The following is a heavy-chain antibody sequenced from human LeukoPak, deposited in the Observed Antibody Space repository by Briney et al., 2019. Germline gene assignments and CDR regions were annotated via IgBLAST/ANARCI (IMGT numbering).Heavy chain of an antibody. J-gene: IGHJ4*02. D-gene: IGHD1-26*01. CDR3: ASGSSGSYYRFDC. CDR2: IYYSGST. Sequence: SETLSLTCTVSGGSLSSYYWSWIRQPPGNGLEWIGYIYYSGSTNYNPSLKSRVTISLDTSKNQFSLKLTSVTAADTAVYYCASGSSGSYYRFDCWGQGTLVTVSS. V-gene: IGHV4-59*08. CDR1: GGSLSSYY.